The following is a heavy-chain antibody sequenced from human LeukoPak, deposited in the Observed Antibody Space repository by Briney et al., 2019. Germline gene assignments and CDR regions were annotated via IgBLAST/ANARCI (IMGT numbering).Heavy chain of an antibody. V-gene: IGHV4-34*01. CDR2: INHSGST. CDR3: ASSGWYRGY. Sequence: SETLSLTCAVYGGSFSGYYWSWIRQPPGKGLEWIGEINHSGSTTYDPSLKSRVTISVDTSKNQFSLKLNSVTAADTAVYYCASSGWYRGYWGQGTLVIVSS. CDR1: GGSFSGYY. D-gene: IGHD6-19*01. J-gene: IGHJ4*02.